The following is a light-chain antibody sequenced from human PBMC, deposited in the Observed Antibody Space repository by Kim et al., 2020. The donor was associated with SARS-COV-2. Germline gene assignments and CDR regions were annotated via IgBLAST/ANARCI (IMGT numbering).Light chain of an antibody. CDR2: DVT. Sequence: QSALTQPRSVSGSPGQSVTISCAGTSSDVGGYNYVSWYQQHPGKAPKLIIYDVTQRPSGVPDRFSGSKSVNTASLTISGLRGEDEADYYCCSYSGDTYTFVFGGGTEVTVL. J-gene: IGLJ1*01. V-gene: IGLV2-11*01. CDR3: CSYSGDTYTFV. CDR1: SSDVGGYNY.